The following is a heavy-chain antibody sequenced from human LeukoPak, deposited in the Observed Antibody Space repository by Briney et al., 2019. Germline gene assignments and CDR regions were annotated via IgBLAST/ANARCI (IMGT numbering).Heavy chain of an antibody. D-gene: IGHD4/OR15-4a*01. CDR2: IYASGNT. V-gene: IGHV4-4*07. CDR3: ARDYGGNYHFDF. J-gene: IGHJ4*02. Sequence: LETLSLTCSVSGASVSTYYWGWIRRPAGKGLEWIGRIYASGNTNYNPSLKSRVTISRDASKNQFSLRLTSVTAADTAVYYCARDYGGNYHFDFWGQGTLVTASS. CDR1: GASVSTYY.